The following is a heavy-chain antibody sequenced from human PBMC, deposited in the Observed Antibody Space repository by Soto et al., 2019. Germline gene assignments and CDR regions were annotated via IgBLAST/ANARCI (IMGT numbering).Heavy chain of an antibody. CDR3: AKESGSLGFDP. J-gene: IGHJ5*02. V-gene: IGHV3-30*18. D-gene: IGHD3-3*01. CDR1: GFTFSSYG. Sequence: GGSLRLSYAASGFTFSSYGMHWVRQSPGKGLEWVAVISYDGSNKYYADSVKGRFTISRDNSKNTLYLQMNSLRAEDTAVYYCAKESGSLGFDPWGQGTLVTVSS. CDR2: ISYDGSNK.